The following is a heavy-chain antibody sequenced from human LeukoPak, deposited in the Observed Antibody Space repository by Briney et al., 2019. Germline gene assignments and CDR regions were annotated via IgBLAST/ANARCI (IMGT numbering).Heavy chain of an antibody. CDR3: AREVVSIPSYFES. Sequence: GGSLRLSCAASGFTVSSSYMYWVHQAPGKGLEWVSFFYRGETTYYAESVRGRFTISRDISKNTLYLLMNSLIPEDTAVYYCAREVVSIPSYFESWGQGTRVTVSS. V-gene: IGHV3-53*01. J-gene: IGHJ4*02. CDR1: GFTVSSSY. CDR2: FYRGETT. D-gene: IGHD2-15*01.